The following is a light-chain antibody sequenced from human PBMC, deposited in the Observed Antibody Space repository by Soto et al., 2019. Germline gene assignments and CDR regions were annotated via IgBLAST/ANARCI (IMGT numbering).Light chain of an antibody. Sequence: QSVLTQPPSVSGAPGQRVTISCTGSNSNIGAGYDVHWYQQLPGTAPKLLIYGISNRPSGVPDRFSGSKSGTSASLTITGLQAEDEADYYGQSYGNSLSGYVFGTGTKVTGL. CDR2: GIS. V-gene: IGLV1-40*01. J-gene: IGLJ1*01. CDR1: NSNIGAGYD. CDR3: QSYGNSLSGYV.